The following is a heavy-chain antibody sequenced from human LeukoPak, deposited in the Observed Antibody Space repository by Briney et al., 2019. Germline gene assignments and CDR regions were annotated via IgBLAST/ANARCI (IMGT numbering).Heavy chain of an antibody. V-gene: IGHV3-11*01. D-gene: IGHD3-9*01. CDR2: ISSSGSTI. CDR3: ARGYDILTGSPSYYYYYYGMDV. CDR1: GFTFSDYY. J-gene: IGHJ6*02. Sequence: RGSLRLSCAASGFTFSDYYMSWIRQAPGKGLEWVSYISSSGSTIYYADSVKGRFTISRDNAKNSLYLQMNSLRAEDTAVYYCARGYDILTGSPSYYYYYYGMDVWGQGTTVTVSS.